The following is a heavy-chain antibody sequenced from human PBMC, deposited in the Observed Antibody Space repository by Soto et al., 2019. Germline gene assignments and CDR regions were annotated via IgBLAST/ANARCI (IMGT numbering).Heavy chain of an antibody. CDR1: GGSLSDYS. D-gene: IGHD5-12*01. V-gene: IGHV4-34*02. J-gene: IGHJ4*02. CDR3: ARGGGNSGYFFGY. CDR2: INHGGST. Sequence: QVQLRQWGAGLLKPSETLSLRCAVYGGSLSDYSWSWIRQSPEKGLEWIGEINHGGSTKYNPSLKSRVSISVDTTKNLVSLMLTSAIVAGTAVYRCARGGGNSGYFFGYWGLGILVTVSS.